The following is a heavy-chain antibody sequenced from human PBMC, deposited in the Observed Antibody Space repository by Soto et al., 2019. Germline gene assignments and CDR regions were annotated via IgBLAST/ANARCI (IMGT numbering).Heavy chain of an antibody. D-gene: IGHD2-15*01. J-gene: IGHJ6*02. CDR1: GGTFSSYA. Sequence: ASVKVSCKASGGTFSSYAISWVRQAPGQGLEWMGGIIPIFGTANYAQKFQGRVTITADESTSTAYMELSSLRSEDTAVYYCAREIPYCSGGSCGDYYYYGMDVWGQGTTVTVSS. CDR2: IIPIFGTA. V-gene: IGHV1-69*13. CDR3: AREIPYCSGGSCGDYYYYGMDV.